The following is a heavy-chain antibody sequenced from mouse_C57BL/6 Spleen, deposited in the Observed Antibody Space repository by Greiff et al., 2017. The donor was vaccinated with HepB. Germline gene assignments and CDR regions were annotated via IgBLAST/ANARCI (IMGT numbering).Heavy chain of an antibody. CDR1: GFTFSDYY. CDR2: INYDGSST. Sequence: EVKLVESEGGLVQPGSSMKLSCTASGFTFSDYYMAWVRQVPEKGLEWVANINYDGSSTYYLDSLKSRFIISRDNAKNILYLQMSSLKSEDTATYYCSRELFITTVVGAMDYWGQGTSVTVSS. D-gene: IGHD1-1*01. J-gene: IGHJ4*01. CDR3: SRELFITTVVGAMDY. V-gene: IGHV5-16*01.